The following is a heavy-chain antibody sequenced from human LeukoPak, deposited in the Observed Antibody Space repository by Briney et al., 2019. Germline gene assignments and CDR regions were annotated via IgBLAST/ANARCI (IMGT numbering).Heavy chain of an antibody. CDR2: IRSKAYGGTT. CDR3: TRVPDYYDSSAWGTYYFDY. CDR1: GFTFGDYA. V-gene: IGHV3-49*03. Sequence: GGSLRLSCTASGFTFGDYAMSWFRQAPGKGLEWVGFIRSKAYGGTTEYAASVKGRFTISRDDSKSIAYLQMNSLKTEDTAVYYCTRVPDYYDSSAWGTYYFDYWGQGTLVTVSS. J-gene: IGHJ4*02. D-gene: IGHD3-22*01.